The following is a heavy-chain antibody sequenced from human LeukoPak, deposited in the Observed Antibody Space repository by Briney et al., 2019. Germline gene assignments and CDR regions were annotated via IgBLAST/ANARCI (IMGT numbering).Heavy chain of an antibody. CDR2: IYPGDLDT. D-gene: IGHD2-2*02. Sequence: GESLKISCKGSGYSFTSYWIGWVRQFPGKGLEWMGIIYPGDLDTRYSPSFQGQVTISADKSISTAYLQWSSLKASDTAMYYCARHVVVVVPAAILGNYYYYYMDVWGKGTTVTVSS. J-gene: IGHJ6*03. CDR3: ARHVVVVVPAAILGNYYYYYMDV. CDR1: GYSFTSYW. V-gene: IGHV5-51*01.